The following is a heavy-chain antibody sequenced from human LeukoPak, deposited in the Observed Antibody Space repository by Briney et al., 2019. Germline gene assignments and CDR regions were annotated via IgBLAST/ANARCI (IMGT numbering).Heavy chain of an antibody. CDR3: ARGLRSGFLFYGMDV. V-gene: IGHV3-11*01. CDR1: GFTFSDYY. CDR2: ISSSGSTI. J-gene: IGHJ6*02. Sequence: PGGSLRLSCAASGFTFSDYYMSWIRQAPGKGLEWVSYISSSGSTIYYADSVKGRFTISRDSAKNSLYLQMNSLRAEDTAVYYCARGLRSGFLFYGMDVWGQGTTVTVSS. D-gene: IGHD6-19*01.